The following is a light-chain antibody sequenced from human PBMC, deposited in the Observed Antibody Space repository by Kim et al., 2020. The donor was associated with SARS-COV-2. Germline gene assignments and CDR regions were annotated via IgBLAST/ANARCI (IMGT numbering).Light chain of an antibody. CDR2: GAS. CDR1: QSVSSKY. CDR3: QQYGTSPYT. Sequence: GERATRNCRARQSVSSKYVAWYQQKPGQAPRLIIYGASSRATGIPDRFSGSGSGTDFTLTISRLEPEDFAVYYCQQYGTSPYTYGQGTKLEI. V-gene: IGKV3-20*01. J-gene: IGKJ2*01.